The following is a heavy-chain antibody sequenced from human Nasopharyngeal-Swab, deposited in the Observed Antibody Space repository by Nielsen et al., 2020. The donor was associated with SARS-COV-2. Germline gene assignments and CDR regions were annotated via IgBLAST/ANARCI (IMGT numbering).Heavy chain of an antibody. V-gene: IGHV3-23*03. Sequence: LSLTCAASGFTFSSYAMSWVRQAPGKGLEWVSVIYSGGSSTYYADSVKGRFTISRDNSKNTLYLQMNSLRAEDPAVYYCAKDQGSYYDYWGQGTLVTVSS. CDR3: AKDQGSYYDY. D-gene: IGHD1-26*01. J-gene: IGHJ4*02. CDR2: IYSGGSST. CDR1: GFTFSSYA.